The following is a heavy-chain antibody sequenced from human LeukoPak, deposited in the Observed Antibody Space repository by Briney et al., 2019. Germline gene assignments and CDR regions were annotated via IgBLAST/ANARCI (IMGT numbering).Heavy chain of an antibody. Sequence: SETLSLTCAVYGGSFSGYYWSWIRQPPGKGLEWIGEINHSGSTNYNPSLKSRVTISVDTSKNQFSLKLSSVTAADTAVYYCARGREVRPYYYYYGMDVWGQGTTVTVSS. D-gene: IGHD3-10*01. CDR1: GGSFSGYY. J-gene: IGHJ6*02. CDR2: INHSGST. V-gene: IGHV4-34*01. CDR3: ARGREVRPYYYYYGMDV.